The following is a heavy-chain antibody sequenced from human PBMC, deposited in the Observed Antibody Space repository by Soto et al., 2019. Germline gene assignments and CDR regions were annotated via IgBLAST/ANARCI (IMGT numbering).Heavy chain of an antibody. D-gene: IGHD4-17*01. V-gene: IGHV1-2*02. J-gene: IGHJ5*02. CDR3: ARDYGDYDNWFDP. CDR2: INPNSGGT. Sequence: VKVSCKASGYTFTGYFMHWVRQAPGQGLEWMGWINPNSGGTSYAQKFQGRVTMTRDTSISTAYMELTRLRSDDTAVYYCARDYGDYDNWFDPWGQGTLVTVSS. CDR1: GYTFTGYF.